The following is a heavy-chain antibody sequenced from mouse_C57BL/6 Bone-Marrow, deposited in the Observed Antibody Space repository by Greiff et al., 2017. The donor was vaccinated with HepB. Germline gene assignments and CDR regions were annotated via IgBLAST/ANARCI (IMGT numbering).Heavy chain of an antibody. CDR3: ARKLRSAWFAY. V-gene: IGHV2-2*01. CDR2: IWSGGST. J-gene: IGHJ3*01. Sequence: VKVEESGPGLVQPSQSLSITCTVSGFSLTSYGVHWVRQSPGKGLEWLGVIWSGGSTDYNAAFISRLSISKDNSKSQVFFKMNSLQADDTAIYYCARKLRSAWFAYWGQGTLVTVSA. CDR1: GFSLTSYG. D-gene: IGHD3-2*02.